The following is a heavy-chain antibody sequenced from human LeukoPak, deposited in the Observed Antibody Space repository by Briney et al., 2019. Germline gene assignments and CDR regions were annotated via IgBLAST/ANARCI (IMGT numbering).Heavy chain of an antibody. CDR1: GYTFTSYG. Sequence: ASVKVSCKASGYTFTSYGISWVRQAPGQGLEWMGWISAYNGNTNYAQKLQGRVTMTTDTSTSTAYMELRSLRSDDTAVYYCARERVIAAAGDGFDSWGQGTLVTVSS. D-gene: IGHD2-21*01. V-gene: IGHV1-18*01. J-gene: IGHJ4*02. CDR3: ARERVIAAAGDGFDS. CDR2: ISAYNGNT.